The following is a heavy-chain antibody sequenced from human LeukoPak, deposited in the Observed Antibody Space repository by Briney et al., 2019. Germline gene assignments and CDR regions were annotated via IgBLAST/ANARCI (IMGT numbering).Heavy chain of an antibody. D-gene: IGHD2-8*02. CDR1: GFRFDDYG. CDR3: ASLTDGSPPDP. Sequence: PGGSLRLSCAASGFRFDDYGMTWVRQAPGKGLVWVSRINSDGSSTSYADSVKGRFTISRDNAKNTLYLQMNSLRAEDTAVYYCASLTDGSPPDPWGQGTLVTVSS. V-gene: IGHV3-74*01. J-gene: IGHJ5*02. CDR2: INSDGSST.